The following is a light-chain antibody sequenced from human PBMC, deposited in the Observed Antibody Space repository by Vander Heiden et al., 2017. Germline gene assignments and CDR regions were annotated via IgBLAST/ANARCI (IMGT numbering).Light chain of an antibody. CDR2: DAS. CDR3: QQEDNLPFT. Sequence: DIQMTQSPSSLSASVGDRVTITCQASQDISNYLNWYQHKPGKAPKLLIYDASNLETGVPSRFSGSGSGTDFTFTISSLQPEDIATYYCQQEDNLPFTFGHGTKVDIK. J-gene: IGKJ3*01. CDR1: QDISNY. V-gene: IGKV1-33*01.